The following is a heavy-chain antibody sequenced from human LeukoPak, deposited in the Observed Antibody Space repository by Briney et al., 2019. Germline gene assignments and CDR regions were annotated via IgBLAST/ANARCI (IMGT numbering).Heavy chain of an antibody. CDR2: IYTSGST. V-gene: IGHV4-61*02. CDR1: GGSISSGSYY. J-gene: IGHJ4*02. CDR3: AKIAAPGTAFDY. D-gene: IGHD6-13*01. Sequence: SETLSLTCTVSGGSISSGSYYWSWIRQPAGKGLEWIGRIYTSGSTNYNPSLKSRVTISVDTSKNQFSLKLSSVTAADTAVYYCAKIAAPGTAFDYWGQGTLVTVSS.